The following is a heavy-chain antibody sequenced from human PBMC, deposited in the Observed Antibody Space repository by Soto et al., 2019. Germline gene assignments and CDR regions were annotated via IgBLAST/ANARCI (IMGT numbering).Heavy chain of an antibody. CDR1: GFTFSSYG. D-gene: IGHD1-26*01. CDR2: ISYDGSNE. CDR3: AKEGWELLRNYYGMDV. Sequence: SLRLSCAASGFTFSSYGMHWVRQAPGKGLEWVAVISYDGSNEYYADSVKGRFTISRDNSKNTLYLQMNSLRAEDTAVYYCAKEGWELLRNYYGMDVWGQGTTVTVSS. V-gene: IGHV3-30*18. J-gene: IGHJ6*02.